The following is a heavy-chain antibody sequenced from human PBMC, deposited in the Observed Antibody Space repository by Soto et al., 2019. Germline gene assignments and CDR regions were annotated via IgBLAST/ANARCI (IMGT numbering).Heavy chain of an antibody. V-gene: IGHV3-7*04. CDR2: IKQDGSEK. D-gene: IGHD5-12*01. CDR3: AGEWIGLYMDV. Sequence: GGSLRLSCEASGFTLRNYWMSWVRQSPGKGLEWVADIKQDGSEKNYVDSVRGRFTISRDNAKNSLFLQMNSLRPEDTAVYYCAGEWIGLYMDVWGKGTTVTVSS. J-gene: IGHJ6*04. CDR1: GFTLRNYW.